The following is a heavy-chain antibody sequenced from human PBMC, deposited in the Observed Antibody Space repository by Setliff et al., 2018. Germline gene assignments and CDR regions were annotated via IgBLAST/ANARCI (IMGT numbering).Heavy chain of an antibody. D-gene: IGHD3-16*01. CDR3: ARERAGGRGFTFGAIYYYYGMDV. V-gene: IGHV1-46*01. J-gene: IGHJ6*02. CDR2: INPKNGGA. CDR1: GYTFTSYY. Sequence: ASVKVSCKASGYTFTSYYIHWVRQAPGQGLEWMGVINPKNGGATYPQNLQGRVTMTRDTSMSTVYMELSGLRFEDTAVYYCARERAGGRGFTFGAIYYYYGMDVWGQGTTVTVSS.